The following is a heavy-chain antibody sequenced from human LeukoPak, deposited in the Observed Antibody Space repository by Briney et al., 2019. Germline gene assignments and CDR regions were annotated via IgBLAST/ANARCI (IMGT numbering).Heavy chain of an antibody. V-gene: IGHV4-39*01. CDR1: GGSISKSSYY. D-gene: IGHD6-13*01. Sequence: SETLSLTCTVAGGSISKSSYYWGWIRQPPGKGLECIGSIYYSGSTYYNPSLKSRVTISVDTSKNQFSLKLSSVTAADTAVYYCARHASSSWPHYYYYMDVWGKGTTVTIS. J-gene: IGHJ6*03. CDR2: IYYSGST. CDR3: ARHASSSWPHYYYYMDV.